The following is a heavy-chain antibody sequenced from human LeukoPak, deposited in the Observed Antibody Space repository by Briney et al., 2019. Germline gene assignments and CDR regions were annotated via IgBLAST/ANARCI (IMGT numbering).Heavy chain of an antibody. CDR1: GLTFSSCS. CDR2: ISSSSSYI. Sequence: GGSLRLSCAASGLTFSSCSMNWVRQAPGKGLEWVSSISSSSSYIYYAGSVKGRFTISRDNAKNSLYLQMNSLRAEDTAVYYCARLSYSSSWYGNWFDPWGQGTLVTVSS. J-gene: IGHJ5*02. CDR3: ARLSYSSSWYGNWFDP. D-gene: IGHD6-13*01. V-gene: IGHV3-21*01.